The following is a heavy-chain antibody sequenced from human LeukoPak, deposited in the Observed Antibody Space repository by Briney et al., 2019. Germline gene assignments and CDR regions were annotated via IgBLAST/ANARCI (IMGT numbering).Heavy chain of an antibody. Sequence: EASVKVSCKASGYTFTSYGISWVRQAPGQGLEWMGWISAYNGNTNYAQKFQGRVTITADKSTSTAYMELSSLRSEDTAVYYCARGHRESHSYGYCFDYWGQGTLVTVSS. J-gene: IGHJ4*02. CDR3: ARGHRESHSYGYCFDY. D-gene: IGHD5-18*01. V-gene: IGHV1-18*01. CDR2: ISAYNGNT. CDR1: GYTFTSYG.